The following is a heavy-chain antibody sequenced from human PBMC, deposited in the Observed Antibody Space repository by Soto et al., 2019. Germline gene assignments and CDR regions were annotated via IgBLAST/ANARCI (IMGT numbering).Heavy chain of an antibody. V-gene: IGHV3-9*01. D-gene: IGHD3-10*01. J-gene: IGHJ6*03. Sequence: EVQLVESGGGLVQPGRSLRLSCAASGFTFDDYAMHWVRQAPGKGLEWVSGISWNSGSIGYADSVKGRFTISRDNAKNSLYLQMNSLRAEDTALYYCAKLPTMVRGVSEGGQDYYYYYMDVWGKGTTVTVSS. CDR3: AKLPTMVRGVSEGGQDYYYYYMDV. CDR2: ISWNSGSI. CDR1: GFTFDDYA.